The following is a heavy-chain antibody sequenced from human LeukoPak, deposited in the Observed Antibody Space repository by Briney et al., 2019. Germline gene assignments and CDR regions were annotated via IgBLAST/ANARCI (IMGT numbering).Heavy chain of an antibody. J-gene: IGHJ4*02. Sequence: PGGSLRLSCAASGFTFDDYGMSWVRQAPGKGLEWVSGINWNGGSTGYAESVTGRFTISQDNAKNSLYLQMNSLRAEDTALYYCARGSSSGWYGVYFDYWGQGTLVTVSS. CDR2: INWNGGST. V-gene: IGHV3-20*04. CDR3: ARGSSSGWYGVYFDY. CDR1: GFTFDDYG. D-gene: IGHD6-19*01.